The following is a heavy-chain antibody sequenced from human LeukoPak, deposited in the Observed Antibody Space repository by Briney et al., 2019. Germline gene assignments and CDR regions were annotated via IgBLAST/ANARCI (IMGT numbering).Heavy chain of an antibody. Sequence: SVKVSCKASGGTFSSYAISGVRQAPGQGLEWMGRIIPIFGTANYAQKFQGRVTITTDESTSTAYMELSSLRSEDTAVYYCASGYDSSGATDYWGQGTLVTVSS. CDR3: ASGYDSSGATDY. CDR1: GGTFSSYA. J-gene: IGHJ4*02. V-gene: IGHV1-69*05. CDR2: IIPIFGTA. D-gene: IGHD3-22*01.